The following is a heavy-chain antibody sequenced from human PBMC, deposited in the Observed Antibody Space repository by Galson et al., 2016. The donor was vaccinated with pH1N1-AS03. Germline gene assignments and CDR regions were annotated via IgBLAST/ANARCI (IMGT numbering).Heavy chain of an antibody. V-gene: IGHV3-23*01. D-gene: IGHD2-15*01. CDR3: AKVSLGYCAY. J-gene: IGHJ4*02. CDR2: IAGGGVTT. CDR1: GFTFSSYA. Sequence: SLRLSCAASGFTFSSYAMSWVRQAPGKGLEWVSAIAGGGVTTYYADSVKGRFTISRDNSKNTLYLRINSLRAEDTAIYYCAKVSLGYCAYWGQGTLVTVSS.